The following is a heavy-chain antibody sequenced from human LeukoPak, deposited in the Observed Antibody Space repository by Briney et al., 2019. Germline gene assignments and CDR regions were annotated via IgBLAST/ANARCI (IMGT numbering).Heavy chain of an antibody. J-gene: IGHJ4*02. CDR2: MSYDGSNK. CDR1: GFTFSSYA. D-gene: IGHD1-26*01. Sequence: AGRSLRLSCAASGFTFSSYAMHWVRQAPGKGLEWVAVMSYDGSNKYYADSVKGRFTISRDNSKNTLYLQMNSLRAEDTAVYYCARGRSGSYYDYWGQGTLVTVSS. CDR3: ARGRSGSYYDY. V-gene: IGHV3-30*14.